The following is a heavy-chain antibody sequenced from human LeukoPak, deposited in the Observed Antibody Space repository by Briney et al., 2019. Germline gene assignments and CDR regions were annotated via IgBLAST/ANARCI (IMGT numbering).Heavy chain of an antibody. D-gene: IGHD7-27*01. CDR2: INPNSGGT. Sequence: ASVKVSCKASGYTFTGYYIHWVRQAPGQGLEWMGWINPNSGGTNYAQNLQGRVTMTTDTSTSTAYMELRSLRSDDTAVYYCTRDTGEVDYWGQGTLVTVSS. V-gene: IGHV1-2*02. CDR1: GYTFTGYY. J-gene: IGHJ4*02. CDR3: TRDTGEVDY.